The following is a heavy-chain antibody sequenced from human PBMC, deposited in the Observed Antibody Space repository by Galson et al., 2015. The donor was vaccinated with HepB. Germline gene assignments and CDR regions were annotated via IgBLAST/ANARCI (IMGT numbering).Heavy chain of an antibody. CDR3: TTVTVTVQNCYYQYGMAL. V-gene: IGHV3-15*01. D-gene: IGHD4-17*01. CDR1: GFTFSNAF. J-gene: IGHJ6*02. Sequence: SLRLSCAASGFTFSNAFMSWVRQAPGKGLEWVGRIKSKTEGGTTDYAAPVKGRFSISRDDSKGTPYLQMNSLKTEDTAVYYCTTVTVTVQNCYYQYGMALWGQGTTVTVSS. CDR2: IKSKTEGGTT.